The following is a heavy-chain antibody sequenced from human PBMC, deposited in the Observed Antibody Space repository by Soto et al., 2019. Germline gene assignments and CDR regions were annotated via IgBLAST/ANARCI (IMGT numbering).Heavy chain of an antibody. CDR2: TSYDGSNN. CDR1: GFTFRSYV. V-gene: IGHV3-33*05. Sequence: QVQLVESGGGVVQPGTSLRLSCVGSGFTFRSYVIHWVRQAPGKGLEWVALTSYDGSNNFYGDSVKGRFTISRDKSRNTVGLEMAGLRLEDRALYYCARWGTWGGLAVWCQGTLFPFSS. J-gene: IGHJ4*02. CDR3: ARWGTWGGLAV. D-gene: IGHD2-21*01.